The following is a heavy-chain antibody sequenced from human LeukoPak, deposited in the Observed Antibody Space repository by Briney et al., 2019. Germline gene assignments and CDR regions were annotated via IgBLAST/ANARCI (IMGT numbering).Heavy chain of an antibody. V-gene: IGHV3-7*01. J-gene: IGHJ4*02. Sequence: PGGSLRLSCAASGFTFSTYWMTWVRQAPGKGLEWVANMKRDGSEVYYANSVKGHFTISRDNAKNSLYLQMNSLRAEDTAVYYCARYTEHYFDYWGQGTLVTVSS. D-gene: IGHD2-2*02. CDR2: MKRDGSEV. CDR1: GFTFSTYW. CDR3: ARYTEHYFDY.